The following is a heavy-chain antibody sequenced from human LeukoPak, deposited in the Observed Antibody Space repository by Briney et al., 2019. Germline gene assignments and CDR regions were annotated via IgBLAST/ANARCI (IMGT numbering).Heavy chain of an antibody. V-gene: IGHV3-21*01. CDR1: GFTFNIYA. D-gene: IGHD6-6*01. CDR2: ISSSSSYI. CDR3: ARDHTPGQLDWFDP. Sequence: GGSLRLSCAASGFTFNIYAMSWVRQAPGKGLEWVSSISSSSSYIYYADSVKGRFTISRDNAKNSLYLQMNSLRAEDTAVYYCARDHTPGQLDWFDPWGQGTLVTVSS. J-gene: IGHJ5*02.